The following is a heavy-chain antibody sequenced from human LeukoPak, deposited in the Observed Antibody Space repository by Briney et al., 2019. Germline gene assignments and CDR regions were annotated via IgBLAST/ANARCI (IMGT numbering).Heavy chain of an antibody. CDR2: VYYNGLT. CDR3: ARYCNDGTCFSKALDY. D-gene: IGHD2-15*01. Sequence: SETLSLTCTVSGGSINNYYWSWIRQPPGGGLGGIGSVYYNGLTRYNPSLNSRVTISVDTSKNQFSLKVNSVTAADTAIYYCARYCNDGTCFSKALDYWGQGTLATVSS. V-gene: IGHV4-59*08. J-gene: IGHJ4*02. CDR1: GGSINNYY.